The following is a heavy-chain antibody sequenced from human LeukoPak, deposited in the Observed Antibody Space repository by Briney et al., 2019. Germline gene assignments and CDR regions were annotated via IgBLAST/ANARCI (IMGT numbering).Heavy chain of an antibody. Sequence: SSETLSLTCTVSGYSISSGYYWGWIRPPPGKGLEWIGSIYHSGSTNYNPSLKSRVTISVDTSKNQFSLKLSSVTAADTAVYYCARGRLSYCSSTSCYVKVRAAMVHFDYWGQGTLVTVSS. J-gene: IGHJ4*02. V-gene: IGHV4-38-2*02. CDR2: IYHSGST. CDR1: GYSISSGYY. CDR3: ARGRLSYCSSTSCYVKVRAAMVHFDY. D-gene: IGHD2-2*01.